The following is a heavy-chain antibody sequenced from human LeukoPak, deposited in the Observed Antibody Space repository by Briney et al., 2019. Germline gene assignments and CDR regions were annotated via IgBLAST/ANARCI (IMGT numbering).Heavy chain of an antibody. J-gene: IGHJ6*02. Sequence: GGSPRLSCAASGFIVSSNYMNWVRQAPGKGLEWIAVLYRGGSAYYADSVKGRFTISRDNSKNTLYLQIYSLRAEDTAIYYCARDSETETGWYYYGMDVWGQGTTVTVSS. V-gene: IGHV3-53*01. D-gene: IGHD1-1*01. CDR1: GFIVSSNY. CDR3: ARDSETETGWYYYGMDV. CDR2: LYRGGSA.